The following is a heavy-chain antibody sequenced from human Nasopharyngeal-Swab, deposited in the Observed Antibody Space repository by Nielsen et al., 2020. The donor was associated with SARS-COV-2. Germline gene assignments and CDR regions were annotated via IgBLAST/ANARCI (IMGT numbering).Heavy chain of an antibody. CDR3: ARKTAGEDPWDY. V-gene: IGHV4-4*02. D-gene: IGHD7-27*01. CDR2: IYHSGST. Sequence: GSLRLSCAVSGGSISGSNWWSWVRQPPGKGLEWIGEIYHSGSTNYNPSLKSRVTISVDKSKNQFSLKLSSVTAADTAVYYCARKTAGEDPWDYWGQGTLVTVSS. J-gene: IGHJ4*02. CDR1: GGSISGSNW.